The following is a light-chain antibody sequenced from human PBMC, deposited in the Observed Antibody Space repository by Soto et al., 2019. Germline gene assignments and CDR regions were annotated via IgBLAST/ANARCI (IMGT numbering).Light chain of an antibody. CDR2: DAS. Sequence: ETVLTQSPGTLSLSPGERATLSCRASQSVGSSYLAWYQQKPGQAPRLLIYDASTRATGIPDRFSGSVSVTDFTLTISRLEPEDFAVYYCQHYGRSPPSWTFGQGTKVEIK. V-gene: IGKV3-20*01. CDR1: QSVGSSY. CDR3: QHYGRSPPSWT. J-gene: IGKJ1*01.